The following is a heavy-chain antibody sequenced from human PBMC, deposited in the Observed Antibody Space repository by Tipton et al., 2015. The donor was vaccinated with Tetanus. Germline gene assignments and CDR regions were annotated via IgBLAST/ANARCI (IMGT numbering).Heavy chain of an antibody. CDR1: GGSVSSGSYY. CDR3: ARAPGGFYYYYGMDV. CDR2: INHSGST. J-gene: IGHJ6*02. D-gene: IGHD5-12*01. Sequence: TLSLTCTVSGGSVSSGSYYWSWIRQPPGKGLEWIGEINHSGSTNYNPSLKSRVTISVDTPKNQFSLKLSSVTAADTAVYYCARAPGGFYYYYGMDVWGQGTTVTVSS. V-gene: IGHV4-61*01.